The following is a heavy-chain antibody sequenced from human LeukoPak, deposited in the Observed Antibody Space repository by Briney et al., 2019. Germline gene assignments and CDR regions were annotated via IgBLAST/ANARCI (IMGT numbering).Heavy chain of an antibody. CDR3: ARDQGYDNSGYNFFDS. V-gene: IGHV3-64*01. CDR1: GFTFSSYA. Sequence: GRSLRLSCAASGFTFSSYAMHWVRQAPGKGLECVSAISTNGDTTYYTNSVKDRFTISRDNSKNTLYLQMGSLRPEDMAVYYCARDQGYDNSGYNFFDSWGQGALVTVSA. CDR2: ISTNGDTT. J-gene: IGHJ4*02. D-gene: IGHD3-22*01.